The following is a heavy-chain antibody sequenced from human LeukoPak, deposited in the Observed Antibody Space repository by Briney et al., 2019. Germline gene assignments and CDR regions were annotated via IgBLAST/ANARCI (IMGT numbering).Heavy chain of an antibody. D-gene: IGHD5-18*01. CDR1: GFNFNSYE. CDR2: ISGSGRVT. V-gene: IGHV3-48*03. CDR3: ARDLDNGEYTYGCHDA. Sequence: GGSLRLSCAVSGFNFNSYEMTWVGQAPGKGLGGVSYISGSGRVTHYADSVSGRFTIARDDAKNSLYLQMNRLRPEDTAVYYCARDLDNGEYTYGCHDAWGQGTLVTVSS. J-gene: IGHJ4*02.